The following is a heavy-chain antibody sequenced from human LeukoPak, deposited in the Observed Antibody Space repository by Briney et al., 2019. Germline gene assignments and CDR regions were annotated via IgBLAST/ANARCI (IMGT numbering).Heavy chain of an antibody. CDR2: INHSGST. V-gene: IGHV4-34*01. Sequence: SETLSLTCAVYGGSFSGYYWSWIRQPPGKGLEWIGEINHSGSTNYNPALKSRVTISVDTSKNKFSLKLSSVTAADTAVYYCAGGDCFDPWGQGTLVPVSP. CDR3: AGGDCFDP. J-gene: IGHJ5*02. CDR1: GGSFSGYY.